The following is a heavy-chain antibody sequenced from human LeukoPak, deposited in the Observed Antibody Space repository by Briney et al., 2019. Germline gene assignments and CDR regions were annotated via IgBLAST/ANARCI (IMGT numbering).Heavy chain of an antibody. CDR1: GFTFDDYA. CDR2: ISWNSGSI. D-gene: IGHD3-3*01. Sequence: RPGGSLRLSCAASGFTFDDYAMHWVRQAPGKGPEWVSGISWNSGSIGYADSVKGRFTISRDHAKNSLYLQMDSLRAEDTALYYCAKDSLICEVVTQWGGMDGWGQGTTVTVSS. J-gene: IGHJ6*02. CDR3: AKDSLICEVVTQWGGMDG. V-gene: IGHV3-9*01.